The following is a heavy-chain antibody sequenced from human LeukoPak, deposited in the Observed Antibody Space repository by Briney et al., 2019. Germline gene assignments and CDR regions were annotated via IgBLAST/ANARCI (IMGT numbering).Heavy chain of an antibody. Sequence: PGGSLRLSCAASGFTFSGSAMHWVRQASGKGLEWVGRIRSKANSYATAYAASVKGRFTISRDDSKNTAYLQMNSLKTEDTAVYYCAKGGVRGAFDLELWGRGTLVTVSS. V-gene: IGHV3-73*01. J-gene: IGHJ2*01. D-gene: IGHD3-10*01. CDR1: GFTFSGSA. CDR2: IRSKANSYAT. CDR3: AKGGVRGAFDLEL.